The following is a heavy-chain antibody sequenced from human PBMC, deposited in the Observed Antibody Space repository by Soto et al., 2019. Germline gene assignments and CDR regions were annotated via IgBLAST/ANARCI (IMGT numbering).Heavy chain of an antibody. CDR2: ISGSGGST. D-gene: IGHD3-16*01. CDR3: GRRGRGSYYEY. J-gene: IGHJ4*02. V-gene: IGHV3-23*01. CDR1: EFTFSSYA. Sequence: EVQLLESGGGLVQPGGSLRHSCAASEFTFSSYAMRWVRQAPVKGLEWVSAISGSGGSTYYADYVKGRFTISRDNSKNTLYVQMNSVRAEDTAVYYWGRRGRGSYYEYWGQGTLVTVSS.